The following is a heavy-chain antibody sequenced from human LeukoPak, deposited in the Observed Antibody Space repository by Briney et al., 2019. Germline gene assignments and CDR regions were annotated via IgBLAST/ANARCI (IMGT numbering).Heavy chain of an antibody. J-gene: IGHJ6*03. CDR1: GFTFSSYW. Sequence: GGSLRLSCAASGFTFSSYWMSWVRQAPGKGLEWVANIKQDGSEKYYVDSVKGRFTISRDNAKNSLYLQMNSLRAEDTAVYYCARSDTAMVTGYYYYYMDVWGKGTTVTVPS. CDR3: ARSDTAMVTGYYYYYMDV. V-gene: IGHV3-7*01. CDR2: IKQDGSEK. D-gene: IGHD5-18*01.